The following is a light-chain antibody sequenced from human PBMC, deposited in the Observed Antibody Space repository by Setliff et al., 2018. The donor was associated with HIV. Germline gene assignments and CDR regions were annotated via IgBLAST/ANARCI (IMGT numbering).Light chain of an antibody. CDR2: DVS. Sequence: QSVLTQPASVSGSPGQSITISCTGTSSDVGGYNYVSWYQQHPGKAPKLMIFDVSRRPSGVSNRFSGSKSGNTASLIISGLQAEDEADYYCTSYTSSFTYVFGSGTKVTVL. CDR1: SSDVGGYNY. J-gene: IGLJ1*01. CDR3: TSYTSSFTYV. V-gene: IGLV2-14*01.